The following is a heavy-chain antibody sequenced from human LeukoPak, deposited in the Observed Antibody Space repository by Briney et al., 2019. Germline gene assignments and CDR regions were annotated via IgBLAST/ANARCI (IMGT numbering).Heavy chain of an antibody. J-gene: IGHJ5*02. Sequence: ASVKVSCKASGHTFTAYYVHLVRQAPGQGLEWMGVINPSGDGTNYPQRFQGRVTLTRDTSTSTVYMELSSLRSEDTAIYYCAKETPNTGWFDPWGQGTLVTVSS. CDR2: INPSGDGT. CDR1: GHTFTAYY. CDR3: AKETPNTGWFDP. D-gene: IGHD1-14*01. V-gene: IGHV1-46*01.